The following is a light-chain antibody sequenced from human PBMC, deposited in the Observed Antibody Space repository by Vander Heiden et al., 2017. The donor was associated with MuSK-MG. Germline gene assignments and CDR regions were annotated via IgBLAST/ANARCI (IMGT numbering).Light chain of an antibody. CDR3: QQYNNWPPRT. CDR1: QSVSRN. V-gene: IGKV3-15*01. CDR2: GAS. Sequence: GERATLSCRASQSVSRNLAWYQQKPGQAPRLLSYGASTRATGIPARYSGSGSGTEFTLTISSLQSEDFAVYYCQQYNNWPPRTFGQGTKVEIK. J-gene: IGKJ1*01.